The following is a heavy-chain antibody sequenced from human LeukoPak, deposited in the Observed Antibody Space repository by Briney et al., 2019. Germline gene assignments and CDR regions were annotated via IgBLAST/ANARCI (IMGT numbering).Heavy chain of an antibody. D-gene: IGHD1-1*01. J-gene: IGHJ3*02. CDR2: ISGSGDGT. Sequence: PGGSLRLSCAASGFTVSTNYMSWVRRAPGKGLEWVSGISGSGDGTYYADSVKGRSTISRDNSKNTLYLQMNSLRAEDTAVYYCAKGGSAGNDAFDIWGQGTMVTASS. CDR1: GFTVSTNY. V-gene: IGHV3-23*01. CDR3: AKGGSAGNDAFDI.